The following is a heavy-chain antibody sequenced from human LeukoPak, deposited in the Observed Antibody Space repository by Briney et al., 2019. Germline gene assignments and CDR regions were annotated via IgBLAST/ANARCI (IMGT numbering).Heavy chain of an antibody. Sequence: ASVKVSCKASGGTFSSYAISWVRQAPGQGLEWMGWISVYNGNTNYAQKVQGRVTMTTDTSTSTAYMDLRSLRSDDTAVYYCARVGGYYFAPDYWGQGTLVTVSS. J-gene: IGHJ4*02. V-gene: IGHV1-18*01. CDR1: GGTFSSYA. D-gene: IGHD2-15*01. CDR3: ARVGGYYFAPDY. CDR2: ISVYNGNT.